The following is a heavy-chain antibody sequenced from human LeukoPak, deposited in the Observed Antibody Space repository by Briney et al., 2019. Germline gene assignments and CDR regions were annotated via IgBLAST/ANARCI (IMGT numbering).Heavy chain of an antibody. D-gene: IGHD2-21*02. CDR2: INPNSGDT. CDR3: ARDYCGGDCFPDY. J-gene: IGHJ4*02. V-gene: IGHV1-2*06. Sequence: SVKVSCKASGYTFTGYYVHWVRRAPGQGLEWMGRINPNSGDTNYAQKFQGRVTMTRDTSIGTAYMELSRLRSDDTAVYYCARDYCGGDCFPDYWGQGTLVTVSS. CDR1: GYTFTGYY.